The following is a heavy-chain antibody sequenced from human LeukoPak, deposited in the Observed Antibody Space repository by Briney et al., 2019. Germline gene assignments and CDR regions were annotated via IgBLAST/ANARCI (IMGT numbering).Heavy chain of an antibody. V-gene: IGHV3-74*01. D-gene: IGHD3-16*01. CDR2: IKSDGTNT. CDR1: GITFSSYW. Sequence: GGSLRLSCAASGITFSSYWMYWVRQVPGKGLEWLSYIKSDGTNTGYADPVKGRFTVSRDNAKNTLYLQMNSLRAEDTAVYYCGGGTYYYFDYWGQGTLVTVSS. J-gene: IGHJ4*02. CDR3: GGGTYYYFDY.